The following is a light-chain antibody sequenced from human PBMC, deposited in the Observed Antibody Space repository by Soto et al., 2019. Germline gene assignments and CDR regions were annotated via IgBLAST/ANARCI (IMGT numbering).Light chain of an antibody. CDR3: QQYGSSPYT. Sequence: EIVLTQSPGTLSLSPGERATLSCRASQSVSSSYLAWYQQKPGQAPRLLIYCASNRATGIPDRFSGSGSGTDFTLTISRLEPEDFAVYYCQQYGSSPYTFGQGTKLEI. V-gene: IGKV3-20*01. J-gene: IGKJ2*01. CDR2: CAS. CDR1: QSVSSSY.